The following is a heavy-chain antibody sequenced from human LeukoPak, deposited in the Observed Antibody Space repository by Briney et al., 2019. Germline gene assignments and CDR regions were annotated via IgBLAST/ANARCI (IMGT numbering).Heavy chain of an antibody. CDR3: ARGGFYGDYVYFDY. D-gene: IGHD4-17*01. J-gene: IGHJ4*02. CDR2: IYYSGTT. CDR1: GGSISSYY. Sequence: SETLSLTCTVSGGSISSYYCGWIRQPPGKGLELIGYIYYSGTTNYNPSLKSRVTMSVDTSKNQFSLKLSSVTAADTAVYYCARGGFYGDYVYFDYWGQGTLVTVSS. V-gene: IGHV4-59*12.